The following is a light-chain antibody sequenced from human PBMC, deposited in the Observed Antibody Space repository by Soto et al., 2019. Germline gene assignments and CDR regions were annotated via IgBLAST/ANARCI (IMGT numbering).Light chain of an antibody. CDR2: EGS. J-gene: IGLJ3*02. CDR1: SSDVGSYNL. CDR3: CSYAGSRV. V-gene: IGLV2-23*01. Sequence: QSVLTQPASVSGSPGQSITISCTGTSSDVGSYNLVSWYQQHPGKAPKLMIYEGSKRPSGVSNRFSGSKSGNTASLTISGLQAEDEADYYRCSYAGSRVFGGGTKLTVL.